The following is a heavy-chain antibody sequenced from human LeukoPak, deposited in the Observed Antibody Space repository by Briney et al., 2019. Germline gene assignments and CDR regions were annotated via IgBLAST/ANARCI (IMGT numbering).Heavy chain of an antibody. Sequence: PSETLSLNCTVSGDSISVYYWSWIRQPPGKGLEWIGYIFTSGTTNYNPSLKSRVTISVDTSKNQFSLKLSSVTAADTAVYYCARGQWLVPSYFDYWGQGTLVTVSS. D-gene: IGHD6-19*01. V-gene: IGHV4-4*09. J-gene: IGHJ4*02. CDR2: IFTSGTT. CDR3: ARGQWLVPSYFDY. CDR1: GDSISVYY.